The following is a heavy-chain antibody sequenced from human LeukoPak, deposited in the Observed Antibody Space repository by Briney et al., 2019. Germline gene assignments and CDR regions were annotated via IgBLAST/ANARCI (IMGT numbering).Heavy chain of an antibody. D-gene: IGHD3-22*01. CDR2: KTDGGTT. J-gene: IGHJ4*02. Sequence: KTDGGTTDYAAPVKGRFTISRDDSKNTLYLQMDSLKTEDTAVYYCTTDPGPYDSSGPAQGGYWGQGTLVTVSS. V-gene: IGHV3-15*01. CDR3: TTDPGPYDSSGPAQGGY.